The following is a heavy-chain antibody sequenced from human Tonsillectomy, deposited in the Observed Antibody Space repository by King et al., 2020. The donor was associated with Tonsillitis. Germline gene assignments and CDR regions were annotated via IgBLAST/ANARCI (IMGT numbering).Heavy chain of an antibody. CDR1: GFTFSSYW. Sequence: VQLVESGGGLVPPGGFLRLSCAASGFTFSSYWMSWVRQAPGKGLEWVANIKKDGSEKYYVDSVKGRFTISRDNAKNSLYLQMNSLRAEDTAVYYCVRDLTVAHCSGGSCYGYGMDVWGQGTTVTVSS. J-gene: IGHJ6*02. V-gene: IGHV3-7*01. CDR3: VRDLTVAHCSGGSCYGYGMDV. D-gene: IGHD2-15*01. CDR2: IKKDGSEK.